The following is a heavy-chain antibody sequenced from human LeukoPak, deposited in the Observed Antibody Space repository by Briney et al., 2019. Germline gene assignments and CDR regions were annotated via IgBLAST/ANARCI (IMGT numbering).Heavy chain of an antibody. CDR2: MNPNSGNT. J-gene: IGHJ5*02. D-gene: IGHD3-10*01. V-gene: IGHV1-8*01. CDR1: GYTFTSYD. Sequence: ASVKVSCKAPGYTFTSYDINWVRQATGQGLEWMGWMNPNSGNTGYAQKFQGRVTMTRNTSISTAYMELSSLRSEDTAVYYCARAHSRWFGELFGWFDPWGQGTLVTVSS. CDR3: ARAHSRWFGELFGWFDP.